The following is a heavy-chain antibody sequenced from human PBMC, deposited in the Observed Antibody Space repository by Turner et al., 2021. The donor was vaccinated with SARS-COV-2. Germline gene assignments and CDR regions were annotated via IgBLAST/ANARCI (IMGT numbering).Heavy chain of an antibody. J-gene: IGHJ5*02. V-gene: IGHV1-69*04. D-gene: IGHD6-13*01. CDR1: VSTFTSYA. CDR2: IIPVLGLA. Sequence: QVQLVQSGAGLKKHGSSVRVPCRASVSTFTSYAISWVRQAPGQGLEWLGRIIPVLGLANYAKKSQDRVTITANKSTSTAYMELSSLRSEDTAVYYCASLYQGIAAAVISWFDPWGQGTLVTVSS. CDR3: ASLYQGIAAAVISWFDP.